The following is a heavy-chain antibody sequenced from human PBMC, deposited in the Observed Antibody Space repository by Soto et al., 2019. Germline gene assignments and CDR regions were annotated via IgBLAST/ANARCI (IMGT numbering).Heavy chain of an antibody. J-gene: IGHJ4*02. V-gene: IGHV4-4*02. D-gene: IGHD2-21*01. CDR2: IYHSGST. CDR3: AKAAAYCLDS. CDR1: GASISNSHW. Sequence: QVQLQESGPGLVKPSGTLSLTCVVSGASISNSHWLSWVRQPPGEGLAWIGEIYHSGSTNYNPSLGSRVTISVDKSKNQISLRLNSVTAADTAVYYCAKAAAYCLDSWGPGTLVTVSS.